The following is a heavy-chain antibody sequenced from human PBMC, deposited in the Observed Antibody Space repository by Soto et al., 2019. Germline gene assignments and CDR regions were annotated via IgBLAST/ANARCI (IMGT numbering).Heavy chain of an antibody. CDR2: ISPLFGTA. CDR3: ARAKGSGSLFDY. V-gene: IGHV1-69*13. D-gene: IGHD5-12*01. J-gene: IGHJ4*02. CDR1: GGTFSSYT. Sequence: SVKVSCKASGGTFSSYTISWVRQAPGQGLEWMGGISPLFGTANYAQKFQGRVTITADESTSTAYMQLSSLRSEDTAVYYCARAKGSGSLFDYWGQGTLVTVSS.